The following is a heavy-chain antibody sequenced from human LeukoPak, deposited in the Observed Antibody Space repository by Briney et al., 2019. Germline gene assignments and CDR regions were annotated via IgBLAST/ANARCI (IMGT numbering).Heavy chain of an antibody. J-gene: IGHJ6*03. V-gene: IGHV4-34*01. CDR2: INHSGST. CDR3: AREPHDYSRGGYYYYYYMDV. D-gene: IGHD4-11*01. CDR1: GGSFSGYY. Sequence: SETLSLTCAVYGGSFSGYYWSWIRQPPGKGLEWIGEINHSGSTNYNPSLKSRVTISVDTSKNQFSLKLSSVTTADTAVYYCAREPHDYSRGGYYYYYYMDVWGKGTTVTVSS.